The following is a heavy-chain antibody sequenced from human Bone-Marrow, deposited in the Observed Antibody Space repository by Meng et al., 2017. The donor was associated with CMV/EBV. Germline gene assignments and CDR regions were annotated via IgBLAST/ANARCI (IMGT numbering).Heavy chain of an antibody. D-gene: IGHD5-18*01. Sequence: GGSLRLSCAASGFAFSNYNMNWVRQAPGKGLEWVSSISSSSSYIYYADSVKGRFTISRDNAKNSLYLQMNSLRAEDTAVYFCARVALQLWGDFDYWARGTLATFSS. CDR2: ISSSSSYI. CDR3: ARVALQLWGDFDY. V-gene: IGHV3-21*01. J-gene: IGHJ4*02. CDR1: GFAFSNYN.